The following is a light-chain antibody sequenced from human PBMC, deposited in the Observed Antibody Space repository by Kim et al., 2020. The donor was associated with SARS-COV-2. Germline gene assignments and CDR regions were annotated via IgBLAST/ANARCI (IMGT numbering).Light chain of an antibody. CDR1: SSNVGRDT. CDR3: AAWDDSMKSVV. CDR2: NNI. J-gene: IGLJ2*01. V-gene: IGLV1-44*01. Sequence: GQWVTISCSGSSSNVGRDTVSSYQQHPAAAPQLLMYNNIPRPSAVPDRFSCSTSGASASLAISGLQSDDDADYYCAAWDDSMKSVVFGGGTQLTVL.